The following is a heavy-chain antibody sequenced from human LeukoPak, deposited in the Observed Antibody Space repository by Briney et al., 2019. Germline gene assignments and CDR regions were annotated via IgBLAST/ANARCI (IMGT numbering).Heavy chain of an antibody. CDR2: ISSSGSTI. CDR1: GFTFSDYY. CDR3: ARLRSSSFYYYYMDV. V-gene: IGHV3-11*01. D-gene: IGHD6-6*01. Sequence: TGGSLRLSCAASGFTFSDYYMSWIRQAPGKGLEWVSYISSSGSTIYYADSVKGRFTISTDNAKNSLYLQMTTLRAEDSAVYDCARLRSSSFYYYYMDVWGKGTTVTDSS. J-gene: IGHJ6*03.